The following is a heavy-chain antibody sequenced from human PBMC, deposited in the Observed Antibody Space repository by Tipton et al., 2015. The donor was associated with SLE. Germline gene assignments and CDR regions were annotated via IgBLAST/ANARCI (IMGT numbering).Heavy chain of an antibody. Sequence: LRLSCSVYGGSFSGYYWSWIRQPPGKGLEWIGGVNHSGSTNYNPSLKSRVTISVDTSKNQFSLTLSAVTAADTAVYYCASGGGIRFLEWDYYYMDVWGKGTTVTGSS. CDR1: GGSFSGYY. CDR3: ASGGGIRFLEWDYYYMDV. D-gene: IGHD3-3*01. V-gene: IGHV4-34*01. J-gene: IGHJ6*03. CDR2: VNHSGST.